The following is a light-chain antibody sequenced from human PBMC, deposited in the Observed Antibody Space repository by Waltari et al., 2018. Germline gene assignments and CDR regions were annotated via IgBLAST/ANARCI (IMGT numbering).Light chain of an antibody. CDR2: GST. V-gene: IGLV1-40*01. Sequence: QSVLTQPPSVSGAPGQRVTIYCTGTSSNLGAGFDVHWYQQHSGKAPKLLIEGSTYRPSGVPDRFSGDKSGTSASLAITGLQAEDDAYYYCQSYDSDLRGVFGGGTKLTVL. J-gene: IGLJ2*01. CDR3: QSYDSDLRGV. CDR1: SSNLGAGFD.